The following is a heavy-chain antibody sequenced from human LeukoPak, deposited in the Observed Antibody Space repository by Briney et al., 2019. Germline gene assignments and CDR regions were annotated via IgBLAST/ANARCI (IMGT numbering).Heavy chain of an antibody. V-gene: IGHV4-39*01. CDR2: TSYSGST. CDR3: SRTTGDSAIIAAH. J-gene: IGHJ4*02. CDR1: GGSISGSCCY. D-gene: IGHD3-16*01. Sequence: PSETLSLTCTVSGGSISGSCCYWGWIRQTPGKDLEWIGSTSYSGSTHYNPSFKSRVTVSVDTSKNQFFLNLNSVTAADTAVYYCSRTTGDSAIIAAHWGQGTLVTVSS.